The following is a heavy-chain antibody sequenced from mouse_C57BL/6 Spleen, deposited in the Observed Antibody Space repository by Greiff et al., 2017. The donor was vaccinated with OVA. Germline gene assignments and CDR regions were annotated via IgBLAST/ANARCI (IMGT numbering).Heavy chain of an antibody. Sequence: VQLQQSGAELVRPGASVKLSCKASGYTFTDYYINWVKQRPGQGLEWIARIYPGSGNTYYNEKFKGKATLTAEKSSSTAYMQLSSLTSEDSAVYFCARWISDYYGSSYWYFDVWGTGTTVTVSS. V-gene: IGHV1-76*01. D-gene: IGHD1-1*01. CDR2: IYPGSGNT. CDR3: ARWISDYYGSSYWYFDV. J-gene: IGHJ1*03. CDR1: GYTFTDYY.